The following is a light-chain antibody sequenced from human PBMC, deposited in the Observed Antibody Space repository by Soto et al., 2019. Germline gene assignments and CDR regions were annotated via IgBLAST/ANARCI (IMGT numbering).Light chain of an antibody. J-gene: IGKJ3*01. Sequence: EIVLTQSPGTLSVSPGERVTISCRASQSVSSNYLAWYQQRPGQAPRLLIFGASYRATGIPDRFSGSGSGTDFTLTISRLEPEDFAVYYCQQYSNSPPEFPFGPGTKVDSK. V-gene: IGKV3-20*01. CDR2: GAS. CDR1: QSVSSNY. CDR3: QQYSNSPPEFP.